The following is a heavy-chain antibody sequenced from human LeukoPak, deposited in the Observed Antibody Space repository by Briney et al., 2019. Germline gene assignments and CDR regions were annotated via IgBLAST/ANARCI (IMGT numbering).Heavy chain of an antibody. CDR1: GFTSSSYW. CDR3: AKDRGLGYDILTGLFDP. CDR2: VKQDGSEK. V-gene: IGHV3-7*03. Sequence: GGSLRLSCAASGFTSSSYWMSWVRRAPGKGLEWVANVKQDGSEKYYVDSVEGRFTISRDNAKNSLYLQMNSLRAEDTAVYYCAKDRGLGYDILTGLFDPWGQGTLVTVSS. J-gene: IGHJ5*02. D-gene: IGHD3-9*01.